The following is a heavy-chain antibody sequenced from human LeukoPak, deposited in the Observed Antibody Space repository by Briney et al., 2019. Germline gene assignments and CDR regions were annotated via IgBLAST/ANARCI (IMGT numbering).Heavy chain of an antibody. CDR1: GFTFSDYY. CDR2: ISSSGSTI. V-gene: IGHV3-11*01. J-gene: IGHJ4*02. Sequence: GGSLRLSCAASGFTFSDYYMSWIRQAPGKGLEWVSYISSSGSTIYYADSVKGRFTISRDNSKNTIYLQMNSLRADDTAVYYCAKDLGGYNYGPGDVFDYWGQGTLVTVSS. D-gene: IGHD5-18*01. CDR3: AKDLGGYNYGPGDVFDY.